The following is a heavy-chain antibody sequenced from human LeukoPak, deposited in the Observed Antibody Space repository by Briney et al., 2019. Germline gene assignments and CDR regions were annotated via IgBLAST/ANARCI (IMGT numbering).Heavy chain of an antibody. Sequence: ASVKVSCKASGYTFTNYYIHWVRQPPGQGLEWMGLINPGGDNTDYAQNFQGRVTMTRDTYTSTVYMGLSSLRSEDTAVYYCARIRDGYKDAYDIWGQGTMVTVSS. J-gene: IGHJ3*02. V-gene: IGHV1-46*01. CDR3: ARIRDGYKDAYDI. CDR1: GYTFTNYY. CDR2: INPGGDNT. D-gene: IGHD5-24*01.